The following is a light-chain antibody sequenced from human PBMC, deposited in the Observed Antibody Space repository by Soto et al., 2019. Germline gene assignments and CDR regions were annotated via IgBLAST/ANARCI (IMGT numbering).Light chain of an antibody. Sequence: EIVLTQSPGTLSLSPGETGTLSCRASQSVSSSYLAWYQQKPGQAPRLLIYGASSRATGIPARFSGSGSGTDFSLPIRSLATADFAVYYYQQYCSSPYTFGQGTNLQIK. J-gene: IGKJ2*01. CDR1: QSVSSSY. CDR3: QQYCSSPYT. CDR2: GAS. V-gene: IGKV3-20*01.